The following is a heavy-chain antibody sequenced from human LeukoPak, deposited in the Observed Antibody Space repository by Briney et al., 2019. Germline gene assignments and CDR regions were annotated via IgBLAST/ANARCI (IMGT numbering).Heavy chain of an antibody. J-gene: IGHJ4*02. CDR3: ARERSGMVRGVIIS. D-gene: IGHD3-10*01. CDR1: GGSISEGY. Sequence: PSETLSLTCTVSGGSISEGYWSWIRQPPGMGLEWIGYVSHSDFNKSNGDITNYNPSLKSRVTISVDTSKNQFSLKLSSVTAADTAVYYCARERSGMVRGVIISWGQGTLVTVSS. CDR2: VSHSDFNKSNGDIT. V-gene: IGHV4-59*12.